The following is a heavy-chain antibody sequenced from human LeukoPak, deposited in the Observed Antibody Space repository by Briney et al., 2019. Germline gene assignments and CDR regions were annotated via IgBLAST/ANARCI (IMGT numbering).Heavy chain of an antibody. V-gene: IGHV3-74*03. J-gene: IGHJ4*02. CDR2: INERGTDS. Sequence: GGSLRLSCTASGFTFSGHWIHWVRQPPGMGLVWVSRINERGTDSMYTESVKGRFTISRDNAKNTVYLQMNSLRAEDTAVYYCVRDETLWTLDWWGQGTLVSVSS. D-gene: IGHD1-1*01. CDR3: VRDETLWTLDW. CDR1: GFTFSGHW.